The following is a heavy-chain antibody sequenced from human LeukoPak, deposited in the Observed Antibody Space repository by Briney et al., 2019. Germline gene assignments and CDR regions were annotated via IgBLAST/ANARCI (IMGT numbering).Heavy chain of an antibody. J-gene: IGHJ4*02. D-gene: IGHD6-13*01. Sequence: PGGSLRLSCAASGFTFSTYGMHWVRRAPGKGLEWLAVIWNDGSKKFYAASVKGRFSISRDNSKNTLYLQMNSLRAEDTAVYYCAKGQSASITAAARGVDYWGQGTLVTVSS. CDR1: GFTFSTYG. CDR3: AKGQSASITAAARGVDY. V-gene: IGHV3-33*06. CDR2: IWNDGSKK.